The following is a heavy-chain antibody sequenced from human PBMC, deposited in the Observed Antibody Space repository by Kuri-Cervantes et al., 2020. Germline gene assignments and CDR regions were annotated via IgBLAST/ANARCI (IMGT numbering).Heavy chain of an antibody. CDR1: GLTFNIYW. CDR3: AKRMTKDIVVVPAAMPVVTYYGMDV. J-gene: IGHJ6*02. V-gene: IGHV3-7*03. CDR2: INQKGSEN. Sequence: GESLKISCAASGLTFNIYWMSWVRQAPGKGLEWVANINQKGSENHYVDSVKGRFTISRDNAKNSLYLQMNSLRAEDTAVYYCAKRMTKDIVVVPAAMPVVTYYGMDVWGQGTTVTVSS. D-gene: IGHD2-2*01.